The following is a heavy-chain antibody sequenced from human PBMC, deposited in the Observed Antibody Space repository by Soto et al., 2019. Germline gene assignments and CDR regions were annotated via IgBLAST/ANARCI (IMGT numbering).Heavy chain of an antibody. CDR1: GFTFSSHT. CDR3: TSRYCTSGTCYPRALDY. V-gene: IGHV3-48*01. CDR2: IDAGGRTT. Sequence: HPGGSLRLSCAGSGFTFSSHTMTWVRQAPGKGLEWISYIDAGGRTTFYADSVKGRFTISRDDASNSMYLQMNSLRAEDTALYYCTSRYCTSGTCYPRALDYWGQGTLVTVSS. J-gene: IGHJ4*02. D-gene: IGHD2-15*01.